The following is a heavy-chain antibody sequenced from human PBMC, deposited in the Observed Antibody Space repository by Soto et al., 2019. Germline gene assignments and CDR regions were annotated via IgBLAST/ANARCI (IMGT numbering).Heavy chain of an antibody. Sequence: QVRLVQSGAEVRKPGSSVRVSCKASGGSFNRHTISWVRQAPGQGLEWMGGIIPIFGTANHAQKFQGRVTIIEDESTSTVYMELSSLRSDDTAIYYCARGWGYDSTDYYYAYWGQGTLVIVSS. CDR3: ARGWGYDSTDYYYAY. D-gene: IGHD3-22*01. J-gene: IGHJ4*02. V-gene: IGHV1-69*01. CDR1: GGSFNRHT. CDR2: IIPIFGTA.